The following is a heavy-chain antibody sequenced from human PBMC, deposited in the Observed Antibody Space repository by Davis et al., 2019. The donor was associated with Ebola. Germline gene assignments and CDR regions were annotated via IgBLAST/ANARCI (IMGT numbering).Heavy chain of an antibody. D-gene: IGHD4-17*01. CDR3: ARSNDYGDYVGWLDY. V-gene: IGHV3-23*01. Sequence: GESLKISCAASGFIFSSYAVSWVRQAPGKGLEWVSAISGSGGNTYYADSVKGRFTISRDNSKNTLFLQMNSLRAEDTAVYYCARSNDYGDYVGWLDYWGQGTLVTVSS. CDR1: GFIFSSYA. CDR2: ISGSGGNT. J-gene: IGHJ4*02.